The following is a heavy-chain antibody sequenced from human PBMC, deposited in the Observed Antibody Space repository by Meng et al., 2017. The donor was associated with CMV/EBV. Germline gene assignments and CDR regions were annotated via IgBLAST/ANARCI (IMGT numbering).Heavy chain of an antibody. CDR2: ISSSSSYI. J-gene: IGHJ4*02. V-gene: IGHV3-21*01. Sequence: GESLKISCAASGFTFCSYSMNWVRQAPGKGLEWVSSISSSSSYIYYADSVKGRFTISRDNAKNSLYLQMNSLRAEDTAVYYCARGRLGSYSSVDYWGQGTLVTVSS. CDR1: GFTFCSYS. CDR3: ARGRLGSYSSVDY. D-gene: IGHD1-26*01.